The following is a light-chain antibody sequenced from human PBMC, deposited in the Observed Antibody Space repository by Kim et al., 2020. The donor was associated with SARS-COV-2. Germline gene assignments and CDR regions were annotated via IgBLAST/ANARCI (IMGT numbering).Light chain of an antibody. Sequence: APGKPTGITWCGNNIGSKGVHWYQQEPGQAPVLVICYDSDRPSGVPVRFSGSNSGNTATLTISRVEAGDEADYYCQVWDSSSDHVVFGGGTQLTVL. J-gene: IGLJ2*01. CDR2: YDS. CDR3: QVWDSSSDHVV. V-gene: IGLV3-21*04. CDR1: NIGSKG.